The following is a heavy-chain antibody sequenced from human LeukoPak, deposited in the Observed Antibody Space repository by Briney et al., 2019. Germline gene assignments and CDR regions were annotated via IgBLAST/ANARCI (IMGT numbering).Heavy chain of an antibody. V-gene: IGHV3-48*04. CDR1: GYSFSTYS. D-gene: IGHD3-16*01. Sequence: PGGSSRLSCVASGYSFSTYSMNWVRQAPGKGLEWISYISGSGGTMFYADSVKGRFTISRDNAKRSLYLHMTSLRADDTAVYYCARGGGSSWGALDYWRQGTLVTVSS. CDR3: ARGGGSSWGALDY. J-gene: IGHJ4*02. CDR2: ISGSGGTM.